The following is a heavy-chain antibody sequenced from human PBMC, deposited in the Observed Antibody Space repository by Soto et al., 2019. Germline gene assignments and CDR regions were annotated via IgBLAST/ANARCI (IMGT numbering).Heavy chain of an antibody. V-gene: IGHV4-4*07. Sequence: PPETLSLTCTVSDVSISSYYWGWIRQPAGKGLEWIGRIYTSGTTNYNPSLESRVTMSVDTSKNQFSLKLSSVTAADTAVYYCARDLVVGASPALDVWGQGTTVTVSS. CDR2: IYTSGTT. D-gene: IGHD1-26*01. J-gene: IGHJ6*02. CDR1: DVSISSYY. CDR3: ARDLVVGASPALDV.